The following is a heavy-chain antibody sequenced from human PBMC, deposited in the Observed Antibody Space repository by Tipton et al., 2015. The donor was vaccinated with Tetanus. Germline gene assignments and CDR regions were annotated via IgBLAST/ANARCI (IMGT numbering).Heavy chain of an antibody. D-gene: IGHD3-22*01. CDR2: INPNSGGT. Sequence: QSGAEVKKPGASVKVSCKASGYTFTGYYMHWVRQAPGQGLEWMGWINPNSGGTNYAQKFQGRVTMTRDTSISTAYMELSRLRSDDTAVYYCARDYYDSSGYGGWRLFDYWGQGTLVTVSS. J-gene: IGHJ4*02. V-gene: IGHV1-2*02. CDR3: ARDYYDSSGYGGWRLFDY. CDR1: GYTFTGYY.